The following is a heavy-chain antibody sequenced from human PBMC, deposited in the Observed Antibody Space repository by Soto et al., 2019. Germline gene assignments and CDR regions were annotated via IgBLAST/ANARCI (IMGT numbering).Heavy chain of an antibody. CDR3: ARSQGNNSGWYGWLDI. D-gene: IGHD6-19*01. Sequence: SGPTLVNPTQTLSLTCTFSGFSLDTSGVGVCWIRQPPGKALEWLALVYWNDDKRFSPSLWGRITITKDTSNSQVVLRMTNVDPEDTATYYCARSQGNNSGWYGWLDIWGRGTLVTVSS. CDR1: GFSLDTSGVG. J-gene: IGHJ5*02. CDR2: VYWNDDK. V-gene: IGHV2-5*01.